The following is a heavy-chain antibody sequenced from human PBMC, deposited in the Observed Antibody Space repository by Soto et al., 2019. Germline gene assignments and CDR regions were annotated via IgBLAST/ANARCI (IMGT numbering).Heavy chain of an antibody. Sequence: QVQLVQSGAEVKKPGSSVKVSCKASGGTFSSYPISWVRQAPGPGLEWMGGIIPIFGTANYAQKFQGRVTITADEYTSTAYMELSSLRSEDTAVYYCARMSSSEPNYYYYGMDVWGQGTTVTVSS. CDR1: GGTFSSYP. CDR3: ARMSSSEPNYYYYGMDV. CDR2: IIPIFGTA. D-gene: IGHD6-6*01. V-gene: IGHV1-69*01. J-gene: IGHJ6*02.